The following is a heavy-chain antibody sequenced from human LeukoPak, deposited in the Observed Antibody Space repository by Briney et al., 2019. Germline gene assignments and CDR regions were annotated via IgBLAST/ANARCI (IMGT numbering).Heavy chain of an antibody. J-gene: IGHJ4*02. D-gene: IGHD3-22*01. CDR1: GFTFSSYA. Sequence: GGSLRLSCAASGFTFSSYAMSWVRQAPGKGLEWVSAISGSGGSTYYADSVTGRFTISRDYSKNTLYLQMSSLRAEDTAVYYCASLSLHYYDSSGYYRDYWGQGTLVTVSS. CDR2: ISGSGGST. CDR3: ASLSLHYYDSSGYYRDY. V-gene: IGHV3-23*01.